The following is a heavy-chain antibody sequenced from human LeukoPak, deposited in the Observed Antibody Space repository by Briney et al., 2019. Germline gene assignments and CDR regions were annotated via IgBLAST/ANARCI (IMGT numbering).Heavy chain of an antibody. J-gene: IGHJ3*02. Sequence: GGSLRLSCAASGFTFSNAWMSWVRQAPGKGLEWVGRIKSKTDGGTTDYAAPVKGRFTISRDDSKNTLYLQMNSLKTEDTAVYYCTTPTYCGGDCDDAFDIWGQGTMVTVSS. CDR3: TTPTYCGGDCDDAFDI. CDR2: IKSKTDGGTT. V-gene: IGHV3-15*01. D-gene: IGHD2-21*02. CDR1: GFTFSNAW.